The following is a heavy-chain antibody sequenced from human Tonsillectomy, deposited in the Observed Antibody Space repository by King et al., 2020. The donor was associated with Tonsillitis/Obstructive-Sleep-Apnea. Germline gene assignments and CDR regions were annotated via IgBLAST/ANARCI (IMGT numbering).Heavy chain of an antibody. CDR1: VDSINSTNL. CDR3: ARGTGYCASTNCLGGWFDP. V-gene: IGHV4-4*02. J-gene: IGHJ5*02. CDR2: IYHSGST. Sequence: QLQESGPGLVKPSGTLSLPCAVSVDSINSTNLWSWVRQPPGKGLEWFGEIYHSGSTNYNPSLKSRVTISVDKSKNQFSLKLNSVTAADTAVYFCARGTGYCASTNCLGGWFDPWGQGTLVTVSS. D-gene: IGHD2-2*01.